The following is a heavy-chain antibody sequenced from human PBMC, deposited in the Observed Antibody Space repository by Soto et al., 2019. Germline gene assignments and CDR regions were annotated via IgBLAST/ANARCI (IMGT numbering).Heavy chain of an antibody. CDR1: GFTFSNYA. J-gene: IGHJ4*02. D-gene: IGHD3-10*01. CDR3: AKGGGYGSGSYLDY. Sequence: EVQLLESGGGLVQPGGSLRLSCVASGFTFSNYAMSWVRQAPGKGLEWLSAISTGGSITNYADSVKGRFTISRDNSKNTLYLQMNSLRAEDTAVYYCAKGGGYGSGSYLDYWGQGTLVTVSS. V-gene: IGHV3-23*01. CDR2: ISTGGSIT.